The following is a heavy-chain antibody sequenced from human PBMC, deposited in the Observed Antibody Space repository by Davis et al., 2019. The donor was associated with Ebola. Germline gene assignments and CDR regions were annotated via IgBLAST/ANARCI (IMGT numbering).Heavy chain of an antibody. CDR1: GFSFRSYG. J-gene: IGHJ6*02. CDR2: ISFDGSNK. CDR3: ARWFRGSRVYYGMDV. Sequence: GGSLRLSCVVSGFSFRSYGMHWVRQAPGKGLEWVAVISFDGSNKYYADSVKGRFTISRDNAKNSLYLQMNSLRAEDTAVYYCARWFRGSRVYYGMDVWGQGTTVTVSS. D-gene: IGHD3-10*01. V-gene: IGHV3-30*03.